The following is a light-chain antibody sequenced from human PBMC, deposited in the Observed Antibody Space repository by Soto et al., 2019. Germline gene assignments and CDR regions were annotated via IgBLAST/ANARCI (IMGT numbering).Light chain of an antibody. CDR3: QQYGSSPRT. CDR2: GAS. V-gene: IGKV3-20*01. Sequence: EIVLTQSPGSVSLSPGERATLSCRASQSVSSNYLAWYQHKPGQAPRLLIYGASRGATGIPDRFSGSGSGTDFTLTISRLEPEDFAVYYCQQYGSSPRTFGQGTKVDIK. CDR1: QSVSSNY. J-gene: IGKJ1*01.